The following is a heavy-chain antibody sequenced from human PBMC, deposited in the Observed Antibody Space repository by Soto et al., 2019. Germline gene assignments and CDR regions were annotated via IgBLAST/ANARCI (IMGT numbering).Heavy chain of an antibody. CDR3: AHRHQIKVGEQSFDH. CDR1: GFSLSTSGEG. D-gene: IGHD2-2*01. V-gene: IGHV2-5*01. CDR2: IYLNDDK. Sequence: QITLKETGPTLVKPTHTLTLTCTSSGFSLSTSGEGVGWIRQRPGKALEWLALIYLNDDKRYSPSLKIRLTITKDTSKNQVVLTMTNMDPVDTATYYWAHRHQIKVGEQSFDHRGQGTLVTVSS. J-gene: IGHJ4*02.